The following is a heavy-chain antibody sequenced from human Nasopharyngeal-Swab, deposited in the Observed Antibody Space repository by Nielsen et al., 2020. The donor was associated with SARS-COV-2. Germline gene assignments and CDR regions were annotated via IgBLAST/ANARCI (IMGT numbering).Heavy chain of an antibody. Sequence: ASVKVSCKASGYTFTSYAMHWVRQAPGQRLEWMGWINAGNGNTKYSQKFQGRVTITADKSTSTAYMELSSLRSEDTAVYYCTSNGLRYFDWLRGKDYYYYYGMDVWGQGTTVTVSS. CDR1: GYTFTSYA. V-gene: IGHV1-3*01. J-gene: IGHJ6*02. CDR2: INAGNGNT. CDR3: TSNGLRYFDWLRGKDYYYYYGMDV. D-gene: IGHD3-9*01.